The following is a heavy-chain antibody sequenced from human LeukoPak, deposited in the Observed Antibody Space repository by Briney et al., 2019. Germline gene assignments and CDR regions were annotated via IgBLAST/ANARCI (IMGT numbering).Heavy chain of an antibody. CDR1: GYTFTGYY. V-gene: IGHV1-2*04. CDR3: ARGAINYSSSWYGYYYYGMDV. D-gene: IGHD6-13*01. CDR2: INPNSGGT. Sequence: GASVKVSCKASGYTFTGYYTHWVRQAPGQGLEWMGWINPNSGGTNYAQKFQGWVTMTRDTSISTAYMELSRLRSDDTAVYYCARGAINYSSSWYGYYYYGMDVWGQGTTVTVSS. J-gene: IGHJ6*02.